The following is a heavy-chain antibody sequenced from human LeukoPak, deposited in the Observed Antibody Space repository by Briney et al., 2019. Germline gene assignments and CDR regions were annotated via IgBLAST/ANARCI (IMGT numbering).Heavy chain of an antibody. CDR1: GFTVSSNY. Sequence: QPGGSLRLSCAASGFTVSSNYMSWVRQAPGKGLEWVSVIYSGGSTYYADSVKGRFTISRDNSKNTLYLQMNSLRAEDTAVYYCARGRGIAAAGRYFDYWGQGTLVTVSS. CDR3: ARGRGIAAAGRYFDY. V-gene: IGHV3-66*01. J-gene: IGHJ4*02. D-gene: IGHD6-13*01. CDR2: IYSGGST.